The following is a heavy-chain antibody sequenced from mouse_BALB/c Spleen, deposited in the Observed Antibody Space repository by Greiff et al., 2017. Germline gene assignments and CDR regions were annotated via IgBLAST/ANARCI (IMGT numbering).Heavy chain of an antibody. Sequence: VQLPQSGAELMKPGASVKISCKATGYTFSSYWIEWVKQRPGHGLEWIGEILPGSGSTNYTEKFKGKATFTADTSSNTAYMQLSSLTSEDSAVYYCATLYGNYAMDYWGQGTSVTVSS. V-gene: IGHV1-9*01. CDR1: GYTFSSYW. CDR2: ILPGSGST. CDR3: ATLYGNYAMDY. D-gene: IGHD2-10*02. J-gene: IGHJ4*01.